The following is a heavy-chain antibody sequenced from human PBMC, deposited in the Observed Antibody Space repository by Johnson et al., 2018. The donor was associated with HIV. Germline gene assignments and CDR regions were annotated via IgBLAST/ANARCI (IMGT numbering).Heavy chain of an antibody. CDR1: GFTVSSNY. D-gene: IGHD5/OR15-5a*01. Sequence: VQLVESGGGLVQPWGSLRLSCAASGFTVSSNYMSWVRQAPGRGLEWVSFIYSGGSTYYADSVKGRFTISRDNSKNTLFLQMNSLSAEDTAVYYCARDNLRAFDVWGQGTTVTVSS. J-gene: IGHJ3*01. CDR2: IYSGGST. V-gene: IGHV3-66*01. CDR3: ARDNLRAFDV.